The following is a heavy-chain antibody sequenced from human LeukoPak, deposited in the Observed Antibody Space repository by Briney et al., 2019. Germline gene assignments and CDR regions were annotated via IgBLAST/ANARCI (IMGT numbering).Heavy chain of an antibody. V-gene: IGHV4-39*01. D-gene: IGHD3-22*01. J-gene: IGHJ3*02. CDR3: ASGHARITMIVVVIFDAFDI. Sequence: PSETLSLTCTVSGGSISSSSYYWGWIRQPPGTGLEWIGSIYYSGSTYYNPSLKSRVTISVDTSKHQFSLKLSSVTAADTAVYYCASGHARITMIVVVIFDAFDIWGQGTMVTVSS. CDR2: IYYSGST. CDR1: GGSISSSSYY.